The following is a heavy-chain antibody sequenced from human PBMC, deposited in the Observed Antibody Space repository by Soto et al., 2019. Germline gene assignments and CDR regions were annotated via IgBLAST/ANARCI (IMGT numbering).Heavy chain of an antibody. D-gene: IGHD2-8*01. CDR1: GYTFTAYY. Sequence: ASVKVSCKASGYTFTAYYMHWVRQAPGQGLEWMGWVNPGNGTTSFAQKFQGRVTMARDTSISTAYMELSGLRSDDTAMYYCARDTYANFDYWGQGTLVTVSS. CDR3: ARDTYANFDY. CDR2: VNPGNGTT. J-gene: IGHJ4*02. V-gene: IGHV1-2*02.